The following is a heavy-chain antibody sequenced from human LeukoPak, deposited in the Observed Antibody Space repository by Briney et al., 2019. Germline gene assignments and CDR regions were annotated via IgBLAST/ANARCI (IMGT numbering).Heavy chain of an antibody. CDR1: GYTFTGYY. J-gene: IGHJ4*02. V-gene: IGHV1-2*02. CDR3: ARPHSYDFWSGFTGYFDY. D-gene: IGHD3-3*01. CDR2: INPNSGGT. Sequence: ASVKVSCKASGYTFTGYYMHWVRQAPGQGLEWMGWINPNSGGTNYAQKFQGRVTMTRDTSISTAYMELSRLRSDDTAVYYCARPHSYDFWSGFTGYFDYWGQGTLVTVSS.